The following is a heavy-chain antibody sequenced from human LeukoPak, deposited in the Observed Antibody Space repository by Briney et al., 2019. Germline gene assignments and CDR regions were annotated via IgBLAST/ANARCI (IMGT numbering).Heavy chain of an antibody. CDR2: IYHSGST. J-gene: IGHJ6*03. V-gene: IGHV4-30-2*01. Sequence: SETLSLTCTVSGGSISSGGYYWSWIRQPPGKGLEWIGYIYHSGSTYYNPSLKSRVTISVDRSKNQFSLKLSSVTAADTAVYYCARHPAYDFWTLQDYYYYMDVWGKGTTVTVSS. CDR3: ARHPAYDFWTLQDYYYYMDV. CDR1: GGSISSGGYY. D-gene: IGHD3-3*01.